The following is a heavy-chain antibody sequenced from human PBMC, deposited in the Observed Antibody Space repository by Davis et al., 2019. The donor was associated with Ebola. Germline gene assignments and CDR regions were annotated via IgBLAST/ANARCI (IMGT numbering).Heavy chain of an antibody. CDR1: GFTFSSYE. CDR2: ISSSGSTI. D-gene: IGHD6-13*01. CDR3: ARASGYSSSWSEY. J-gene: IGHJ4*02. V-gene: IGHV3-48*03. Sequence: GGSLRLSCAASGFTFSSYEMNWVRQAPGKGLEWVSYISSSGSTIYYADSVKGRFTISRDNSKNTLYLQMNSLRAEDTAVYYCARASGYSSSWSEYWGQGTLVTVSS.